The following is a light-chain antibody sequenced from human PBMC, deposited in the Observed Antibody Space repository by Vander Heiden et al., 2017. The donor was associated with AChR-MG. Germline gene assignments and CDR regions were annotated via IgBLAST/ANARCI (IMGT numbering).Light chain of an antibody. V-gene: IGKV1-5*03. CDR2: KAS. CDR1: QSISSW. Sequence: DIQMTQSPSTLSASVGDRVTITCRASQSISSWLAWYQQKPGKAPKLLIYKASSLESGVPSRFSGSGSGTEFTLTISSLQPDDIAIYYCQQDNSYSKTFGQGTKVEIK. CDR3: QQDNSYSKT. J-gene: IGKJ1*01.